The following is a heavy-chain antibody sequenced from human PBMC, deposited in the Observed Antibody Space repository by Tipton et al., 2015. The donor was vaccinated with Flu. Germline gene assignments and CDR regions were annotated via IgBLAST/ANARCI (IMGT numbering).Heavy chain of an antibody. J-gene: IGHJ6*02. D-gene: IGHD6-19*01. Sequence: SLRLSCAASGFTFDDYAMYWVRQTPGKGLEWVSLISNDGETTDYSDSVKGRFTISRDNSKNSLYLQMNSLRVEDTAVYYCAREGSGWDRDGLDVWGQGTTVIISS. CDR3: AREGSGWDRDGLDV. CDR1: GFTFDDYA. CDR2: ISNDGETT. V-gene: IGHV3-43D*04.